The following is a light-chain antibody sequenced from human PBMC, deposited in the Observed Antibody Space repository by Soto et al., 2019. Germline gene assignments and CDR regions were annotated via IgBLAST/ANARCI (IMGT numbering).Light chain of an antibody. J-gene: IGLJ2*01. CDR2: QDN. CDR3: QAWDSNWGV. Sequence: SYELTQPPSVSVSPGQTASITCSGDELGDKYACWYQQRPGQSPVLVIYQDNKRPSGIPERFSGSNSGNTATLTISGTQALDEADYYCQAWDSNWGVFGGGTKLTVL. CDR1: ELGDKY. V-gene: IGLV3-1*01.